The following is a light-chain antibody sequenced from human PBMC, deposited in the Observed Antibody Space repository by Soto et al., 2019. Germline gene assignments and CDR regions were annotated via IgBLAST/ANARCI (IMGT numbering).Light chain of an antibody. V-gene: IGLV2-14*01. CDR2: DVT. Sequence: QSALTQPASVSGSPGQSITISCTGTSSDVGGYNYVSWYQQHPGKAPKLMIYDVTDRPSGVSNRFSGFKSGNTASLTISGLKAEEEADYYCSSYTGSSTPYVIGTGTKVTVL. CDR3: SSYTGSSTPYV. J-gene: IGLJ1*01. CDR1: SSDVGGYNY.